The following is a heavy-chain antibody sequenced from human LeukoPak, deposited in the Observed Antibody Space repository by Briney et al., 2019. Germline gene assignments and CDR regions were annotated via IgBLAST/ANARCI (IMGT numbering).Heavy chain of an antibody. J-gene: IGHJ6*02. D-gene: IGHD2-8*01. V-gene: IGHV3-33*01. CDR3: ARNNAMDV. CDR2: IWYDGSDK. Sequence: GGSLRLSCAASGFTFSSYGMHWVRQAPGKGLEWVAVIWYDGSDKYYADSVKGRFTISRDNSKNTLYLQMNSLRAEDTALYHCARNNAMDVWGQGTTVIVSS. CDR1: GFTFSSYG.